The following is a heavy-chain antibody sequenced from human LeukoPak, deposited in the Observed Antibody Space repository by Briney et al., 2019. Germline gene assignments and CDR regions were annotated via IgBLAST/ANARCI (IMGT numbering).Heavy chain of an antibody. CDR1: GFTFEDYA. Sequence: GGSLRLSCAASGFTFEDYAMHWVRQAPGKGLEWVSGISWNSGSIGYADSVKGRFTISRDNAKNSLYLQMNSLRAEDMALYYCAKDYRSSSWYYFDYWGQGTLVTVSS. J-gene: IGHJ4*02. D-gene: IGHD6-13*01. CDR3: AKDYRSSSWYYFDY. V-gene: IGHV3-9*03. CDR2: ISWNSGSI.